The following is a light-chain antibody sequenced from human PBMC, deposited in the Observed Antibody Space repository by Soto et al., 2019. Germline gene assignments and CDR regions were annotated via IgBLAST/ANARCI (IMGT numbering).Light chain of an antibody. J-gene: IGKJ2*01. CDR3: QQYNDWPRT. CDR1: QSVSSN. Sequence: ETVMTQSPATLSVSPGERATLSCRASQSVSSNLAWYQQTPGQAPRLLIFAASPRATGIPARFSGSGSGTEFTLTISSLQSEDFAVYYCQQYNDWPRTFGQGTNLQIK. CDR2: AAS. V-gene: IGKV3-15*01.